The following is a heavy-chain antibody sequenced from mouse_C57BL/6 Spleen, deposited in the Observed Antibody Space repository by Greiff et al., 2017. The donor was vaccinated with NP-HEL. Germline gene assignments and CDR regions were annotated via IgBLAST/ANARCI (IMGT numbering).Heavy chain of an antibody. Sequence: LQESGPGLVKPSQFLSLTCSVTGYSIPSGYYWNWIRQFPGNKLEWMGYISYDGSNNYNPSLKNRISITRDTSKNQFFLKLNSVTTEDTATYYCARDDGSSYDFDYWGQGTTLTVSS. V-gene: IGHV3-6*01. CDR3: ARDDGSSYDFDY. CDR1: GYSIPSGYY. J-gene: IGHJ2*01. CDR2: ISYDGSN. D-gene: IGHD1-1*01.